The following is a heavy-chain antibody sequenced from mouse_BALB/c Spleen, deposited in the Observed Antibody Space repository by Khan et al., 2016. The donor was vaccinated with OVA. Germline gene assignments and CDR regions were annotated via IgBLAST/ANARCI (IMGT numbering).Heavy chain of an antibody. CDR1: GYTFTSSV. V-gene: IGHV1S136*01. Sequence: VQLKQSGPELVKPGASVKMSCTASGYTFTSSVIHWVRQKSGQGLDWIGYIYPFNDGTKYNEKFEGKATLTSDKSSSTAYMELSSLPTEDSAVYYGARNYMYDVYFDAWGQGTTLTVSS. J-gene: IGHJ2*01. D-gene: IGHD2-14*01. CDR3: ARNYMYDVYFDA. CDR2: IYPFNDGT.